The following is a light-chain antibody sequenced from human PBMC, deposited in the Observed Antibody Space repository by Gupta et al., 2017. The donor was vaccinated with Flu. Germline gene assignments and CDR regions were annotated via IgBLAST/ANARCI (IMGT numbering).Light chain of an antibody. V-gene: IGLV2-14*01. CDR1: SSDVGAYNY. J-gene: IGLJ3*02. CDR2: DVT. CDR3: SSYGAVGL. Sequence: QSALTQPASTTGSPGQSIAISCTGSSSDVGAYNYVSWYQQHPGKAPKLIIYDVTNRPSGVSTRFSGSKSGNTASLTISGLQAEDEADYYCSSYGAVGLFGGGTKVTVL.